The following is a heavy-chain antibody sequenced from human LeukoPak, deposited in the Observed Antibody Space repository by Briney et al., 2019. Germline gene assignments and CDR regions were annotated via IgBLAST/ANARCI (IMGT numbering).Heavy chain of an antibody. CDR1: GYTLTELS. CDR3: ARDAAVADYYMDV. D-gene: IGHD6-19*01. V-gene: IGHV1-69*06. CDR2: IIPIFGTA. Sequence: ASVKVSCKVSGYTLTELSMHWVRQAPGQGLEWMGGIIPIFGTANYAQKFQGRVTITADKSTSTAYMELSSLRSEDTAVYYCARDAAVADYYMDVWGKGTTVTVSS. J-gene: IGHJ6*03.